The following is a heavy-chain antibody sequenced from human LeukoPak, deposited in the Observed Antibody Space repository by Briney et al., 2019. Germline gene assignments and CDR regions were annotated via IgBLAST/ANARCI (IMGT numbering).Heavy chain of an antibody. J-gene: IGHJ4*02. CDR2: IGKTSRDM. CDR1: GFSFSNYA. D-gene: IGHD1-14*01. CDR3: VRGDNRDY. V-gene: IGHV3-21*01. Sequence: GGSLRLSCAASGFSFSNYAMGWVRQAPGKGLEWISSIGKTSRDMYYADSVRGRFTISRDNAKNSLFLLMNSLRVEDTSVYYCVRGDNRDYWGQGTLVTVSS.